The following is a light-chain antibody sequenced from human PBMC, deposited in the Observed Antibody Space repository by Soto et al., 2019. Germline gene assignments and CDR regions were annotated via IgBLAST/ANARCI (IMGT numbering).Light chain of an antibody. V-gene: IGLV2-14*01. J-gene: IGLJ2*01. CDR1: SSDIGGYDY. CDR3: TSYASGSSHVV. CDR2: DVN. Sequence: QSALTQPASVSGSPGQSITLSCTGTSSDIGGYDYVSWYQRHPGKAPKLIIYDVNNRPSRVSNRFSGSKSGNTASLTISWLQAEDEADYYCTSYASGSSHVVFGGGTKLTVL.